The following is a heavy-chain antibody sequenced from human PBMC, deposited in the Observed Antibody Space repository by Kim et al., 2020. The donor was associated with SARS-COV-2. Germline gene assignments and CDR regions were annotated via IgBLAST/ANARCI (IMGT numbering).Heavy chain of an antibody. Sequence: SETLSLTCAVYGGSFSGHYWSWIRQPPGKGLEWIGEIHQSGSTTYNPSIKIRVTISIDTSKNQFSLKLSSVAAADTGFYYCARGRAGVVPAPILGIGPHYDYFIMDVWGHGTTVTVSS. CDR2: IHQSGST. D-gene: IGHD2-2*02. CDR1: GGSFSGHY. CDR3: ARGRAGVVPAPILGIGPHYDYFIMDV. V-gene: IGHV4-34*01. J-gene: IGHJ6*02.